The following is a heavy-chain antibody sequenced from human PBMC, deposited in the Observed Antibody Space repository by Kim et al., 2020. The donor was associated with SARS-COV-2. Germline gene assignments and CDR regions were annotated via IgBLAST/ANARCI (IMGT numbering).Heavy chain of an antibody. J-gene: IGHJ4*02. D-gene: IGHD2-21*02. V-gene: IGHV3-23*01. CDR3: ANPRGGVTDF. Sequence: YHDAVKGPFNISRDNSKNTLYLQMNSRRAEDTAIYYCANPRGGVTDFWGQGTLVTVSS.